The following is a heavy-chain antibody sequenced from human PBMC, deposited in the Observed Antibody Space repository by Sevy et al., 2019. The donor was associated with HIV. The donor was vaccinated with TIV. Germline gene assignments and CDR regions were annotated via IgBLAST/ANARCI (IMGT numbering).Heavy chain of an antibody. CDR3: ARDQHDYAGNLRTGWFDP. CDR2: ISYDGSNK. CDR1: GFTFSSYA. J-gene: IGHJ5*02. D-gene: IGHD4-17*01. V-gene: IGHV3-30-3*01. Sequence: GGSLRLSCAASGFTFSSYAMHWVRQAPGKGLEWVAVISYDGSNKYYADSVKGRFTISRDNSKNTMYLKVKSLRTEDTAVYYCARDQHDYAGNLRTGWFDPWGQGTLVTVSS.